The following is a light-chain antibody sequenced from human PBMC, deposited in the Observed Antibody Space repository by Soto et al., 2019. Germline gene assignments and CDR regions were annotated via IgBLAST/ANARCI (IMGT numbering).Light chain of an antibody. CDR3: SSYTSSSTLAV. CDR2: DVN. Sequence: QSVLTQPASVSGSPGQSITISCTGTSSDVGGYNYVSWYQQDPGKAPKLMIYDVNNRPSVVSNRFSGSKSGNTASLTISGLQAEDEAYYYCSSYTSSSTLAVFGGGTQLTVL. CDR1: SSDVGGYNY. V-gene: IGLV2-14*01. J-gene: IGLJ2*01.